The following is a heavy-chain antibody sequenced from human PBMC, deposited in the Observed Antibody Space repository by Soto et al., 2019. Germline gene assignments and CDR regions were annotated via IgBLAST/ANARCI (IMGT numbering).Heavy chain of an antibody. CDR2: INTDGSQK. Sequence: EVQLVESGGGLVQPGGSLRLSCAASGFTFSGYWMSWVRQPPGKGLEWVASINTDGSQKFYVDSVMGRFTISRDSAKNSLSLQMISLRAEDTAVDDCARWEISGGYLGIWGQGTLVTVSS. J-gene: IGHJ4*02. D-gene: IGHD6-19*01. CDR3: ARWEISGGYLGI. V-gene: IGHV3-7*03. CDR1: GFTFSGYW.